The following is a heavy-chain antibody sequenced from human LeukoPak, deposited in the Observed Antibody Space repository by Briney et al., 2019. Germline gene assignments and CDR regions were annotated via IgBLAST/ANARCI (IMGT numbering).Heavy chain of an antibody. CDR3: ARGAWATRLAS. CDR2: IYESGTT. J-gene: IGHJ4*02. Sequence: PGGSLRLSCAASGVTFSNAWMSWVRQAPGKGLEWIGEIYESGTTKYNPSLKSRVAISMVPSKQQFSLRLSSVTAADTAVYYCARGAWATRLASWGLGTPVIVSS. V-gene: IGHV4-34*01. D-gene: IGHD2-15*01. CDR1: GVTFSNAW.